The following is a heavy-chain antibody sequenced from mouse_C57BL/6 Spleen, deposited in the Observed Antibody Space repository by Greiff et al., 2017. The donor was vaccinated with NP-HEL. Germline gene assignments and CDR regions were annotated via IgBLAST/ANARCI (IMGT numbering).Heavy chain of an antibody. J-gene: IGHJ4*01. D-gene: IGHD1-1*01. Sequence: VQLQESGPELVKPGASVKISCKASGYAFSSSWMNWVKQRPGKGLEWIGRIYPGDGDTNYNGKFKGKATLTADISSSTAYMQLSSLTSEASAVYFCAKDYGSSYGDYAMDYWGQGTSVTVSS. CDR1: GYAFSSSW. V-gene: IGHV1-82*01. CDR3: AKDYGSSYGDYAMDY. CDR2: IYPGDGDT.